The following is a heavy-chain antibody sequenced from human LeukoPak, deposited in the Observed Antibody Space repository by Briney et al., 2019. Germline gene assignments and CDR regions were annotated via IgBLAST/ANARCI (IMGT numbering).Heavy chain of an antibody. CDR3: ANPPIWQWLVPHYFDY. J-gene: IGHJ4*02. D-gene: IGHD6-19*01. CDR1: GFTFSSYA. CDR2: ISGSGGST. Sequence: GGSLSLSCAASGFTFSSYAMSWVRQAPGKGLEWVSAISGSGGSTYYADYVKGRFTISRDNSKNTLYLQMNSLRAEDTAVYYCANPPIWQWLVPHYFDYWGQGTLVTVSS. V-gene: IGHV3-23*01.